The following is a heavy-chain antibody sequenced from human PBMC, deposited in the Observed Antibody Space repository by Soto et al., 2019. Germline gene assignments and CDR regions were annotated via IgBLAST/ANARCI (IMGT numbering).Heavy chain of an antibody. CDR2: ISGSGGST. D-gene: IGHD1-26*01. CDR3: ARDPFGYYVNYFDN. CDR1: GFTFSSYA. J-gene: IGHJ4*02. V-gene: IGHV3-23*01. Sequence: PGGSLRLSCAASGFTFSSYAMHWVRQAPGKGLEWVSGISGSGGSTYYADSVKGRFTISRDDSKNTLYLQMNSLRAEDTAIFYCARDPFGYYVNYFDNWGQGTLVTVSS.